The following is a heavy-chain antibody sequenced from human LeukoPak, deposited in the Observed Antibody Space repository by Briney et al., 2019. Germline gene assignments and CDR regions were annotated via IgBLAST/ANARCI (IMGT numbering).Heavy chain of an antibody. D-gene: IGHD5-12*01. J-gene: IGHJ3*02. V-gene: IGHV1-46*01. CDR2: INPSGGST. Sequence: ASVKVSCKASGYTFTSYYMHWVRQAPGQGLEWMGIINPSGGSTSYAQKFQGRVTMTRDMSTSTVYMELSSLRSEDTAVYYCARAGYSGYDNLWGASSDAFDIWGQGTMVTVSS. CDR1: GYTFTSYY. CDR3: ARAGYSGYDNLWGASSDAFDI.